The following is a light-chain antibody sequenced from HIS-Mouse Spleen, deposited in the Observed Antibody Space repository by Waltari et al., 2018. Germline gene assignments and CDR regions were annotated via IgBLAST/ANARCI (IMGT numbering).Light chain of an antibody. CDR1: SSDDGSYNL. V-gene: IGLV2-23*01. J-gene: IGLJ3*02. CDR3: CSYAGSSTWV. CDR2: EGS. Sequence: QSALTQPASVSGSPGQSITISCTGTSSDDGSYNLVSWYQQHPGKAPKLMIYEGSKRPSGVSNRFSVSKSGNTASLTISGLQAEDEADYYCCSYAGSSTWVFGGGTKLTVL.